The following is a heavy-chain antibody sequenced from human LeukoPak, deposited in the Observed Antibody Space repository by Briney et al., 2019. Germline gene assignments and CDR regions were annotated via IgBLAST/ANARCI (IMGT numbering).Heavy chain of an antibody. CDR1: GFTFDDYA. D-gene: IGHD5-18*01. J-gene: IGHJ4*02. V-gene: IGHV3-9*01. Sequence: PGGSLRLSCAASGFTFDDYAMHWVRQAPGKGLEWVSGISWNSGGIGYADSVKGRFTISRDNAKNSLYLQMNSLRAEDTAVYYCARESDTAMAPRLFDYWGQGTLVTVSS. CDR2: ISWNSGGI. CDR3: ARESDTAMAPRLFDY.